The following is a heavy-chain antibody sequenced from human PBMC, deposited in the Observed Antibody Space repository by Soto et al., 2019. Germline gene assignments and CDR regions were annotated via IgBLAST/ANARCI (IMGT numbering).Heavy chain of an antibody. V-gene: IGHV4-59*01. CDR2: IYYSGST. CDR3: ARDPGSGSYYGWFDP. CDR1: GGSISRYY. J-gene: IGHJ5*02. Sequence: SETLSLTWTVSGGSISRYYWNWIRQPPGKGLEWIGYIYYSGSTNYNPSLKSRVAISVDTSKNQFSLKLSSVTAADTAVYYCARDPGSGSYYGWFDPWGQGTLVTVSS. D-gene: IGHD3-10*01.